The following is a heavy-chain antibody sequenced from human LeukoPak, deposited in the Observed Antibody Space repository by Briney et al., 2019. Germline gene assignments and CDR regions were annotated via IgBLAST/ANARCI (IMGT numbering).Heavy chain of an antibody. CDR2: ISSRSSTI. D-gene: IGHD4-17*01. CDR3: AREDYGDPQFDY. J-gene: IGHJ4*02. Sequence: PGGSLRLSCAASGFTFSSYSMNWVRQAPGKGLEWVSYISSRSSTIYYADSVKGRFTISRDNAKNSVYLQMNSLRAEDTAVYYCAREDYGDPQFDYWGQGTPVTVSS. CDR1: GFTFSSYS. V-gene: IGHV3-48*01.